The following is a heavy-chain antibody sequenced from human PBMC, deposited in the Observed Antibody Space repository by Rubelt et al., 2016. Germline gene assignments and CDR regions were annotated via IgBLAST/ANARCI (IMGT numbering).Heavy chain of an antibody. J-gene: IGHJ3*02. CDR2: INPSGGST. D-gene: IGHD1-26*01. V-gene: IGHV1-46*01. Sequence: QVQLVQSGAEVKKPGASVKVSCKASGYTFTSYYMHWVRQAPGQGLEWMGIINPSGGSTSYAQKFKGRVTSTTETSTGTAYMELGGLGSDDTALYYCARHLGIVGATTYDAFDIWGQGTMVTVSS. CDR3: ARHLGIVGATTYDAFDI. CDR1: GYTFTSYY.